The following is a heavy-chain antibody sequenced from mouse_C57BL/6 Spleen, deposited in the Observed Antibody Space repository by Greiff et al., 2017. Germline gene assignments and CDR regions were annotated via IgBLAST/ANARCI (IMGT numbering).Heavy chain of an antibody. J-gene: IGHJ4*01. CDR2: ISYDGSN. CDR3: ARHLSGTRAMDY. D-gene: IGHD4-1*01. CDR1: GYSITSGYY. V-gene: IGHV3-6*01. Sequence: EVKLQESGPGLVKPSQSLSLTCSVTGYSITSGYYWNWIRQFPGNKLEWMGYISYDGSNNYNPSLKNRISITRDTSKNQFFLKLNSVTTEDTATYYCARHLSGTRAMDYWGQGTSVTVSS.